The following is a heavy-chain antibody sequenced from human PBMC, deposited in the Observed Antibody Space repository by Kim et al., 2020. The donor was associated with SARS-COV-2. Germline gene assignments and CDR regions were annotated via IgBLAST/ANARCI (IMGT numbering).Heavy chain of an antibody. CDR1: GFTFSSYA. Sequence: GGSLRLSCAASGFTFSSYAMSWVRQAPGKGLEWVSAISGSGGSTYYADSVKGRFTISRDNSKNTLYLQMNSLRAEDTAVYYCAKDPGGFLEWLPDYWGQGTLVTVSS. V-gene: IGHV3-23*01. J-gene: IGHJ4*02. CDR2: ISGSGGST. D-gene: IGHD3-3*01. CDR3: AKDPGGFLEWLPDY.